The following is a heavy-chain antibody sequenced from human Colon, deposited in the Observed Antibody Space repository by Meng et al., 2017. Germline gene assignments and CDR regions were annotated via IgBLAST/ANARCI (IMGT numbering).Heavy chain of an antibody. V-gene: IGHV3-74*01. CDR1: GFSIRNHY. D-gene: IGHD3-10*01. J-gene: IGHJ5*02. CDR3: VCFGGFSGFDP. CDR2: INSDGGGG. Sequence: VELVESGGGLVQPGGSLGRSCAASGFSIRNHYMHWVRQAPGKGLEWVSRINSDGGGGTYADFVKGRFTISRDNAKNTLYLQMNSLTAEDTAVYYCVCFGGFSGFDPWGQGILVTVSS.